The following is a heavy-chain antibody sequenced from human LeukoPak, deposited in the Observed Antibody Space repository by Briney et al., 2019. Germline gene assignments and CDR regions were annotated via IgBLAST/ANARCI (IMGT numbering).Heavy chain of an antibody. CDR2: IYTSGST. J-gene: IGHJ3*02. CDR3: ARIPSILDAFDI. Sequence: SETLSLTCTVSGGSISSYYWSWLRQPAGKGLEWIGRIYTSGSTNYNPSLKSRVTMSVDTSKNQFSLKLSSVTAADTAVYYCARIPSILDAFDIWGQGTMVTVSS. D-gene: IGHD6-6*01. V-gene: IGHV4-4*07. CDR1: GGSISSYY.